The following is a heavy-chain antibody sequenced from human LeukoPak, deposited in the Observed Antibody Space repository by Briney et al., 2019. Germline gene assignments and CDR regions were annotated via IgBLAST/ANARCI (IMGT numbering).Heavy chain of an antibody. CDR3: ARDLRGGYSLDY. V-gene: IGHV3-30-3*01. CDR2: ISYDGSKR. CDR1: GFTFSTHA. J-gene: IGHJ4*02. Sequence: GGSLCLSCASSGFTFSTHAMHWFRQAPGKGLEWVALISYDGSKRCHADSVKGRFTISRDNSKNTLHLQMNSLRPEDTAVYYCARDLRGGYSLDYWGQGTLVTVSS. D-gene: IGHD2-21*01.